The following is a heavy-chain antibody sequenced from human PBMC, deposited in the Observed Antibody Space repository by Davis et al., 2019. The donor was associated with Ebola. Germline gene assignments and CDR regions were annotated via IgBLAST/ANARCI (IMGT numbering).Heavy chain of an antibody. J-gene: IGHJ4*02. CDR1: GYSFTSYW. CDR3: ARHLRGLRGGFDY. D-gene: IGHD4-17*01. V-gene: IGHV5-51*01. Sequence: KVSCKGSGYSFTSYWIGWVRQMPGKGLEWMGIIYPGDSDTRYSPSFQGHITISADKSISTAYLQWSSLKASDTAMYYCARHLRGLRGGFDYWGQGTLVTVSS. CDR2: IYPGDSDT.